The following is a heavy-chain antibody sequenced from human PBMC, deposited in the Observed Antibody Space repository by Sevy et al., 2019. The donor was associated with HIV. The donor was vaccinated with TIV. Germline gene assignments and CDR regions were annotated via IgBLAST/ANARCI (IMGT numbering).Heavy chain of an antibody. D-gene: IGHD5-12*01. CDR3: ARDWGDGYNRRYYYYYYGMDV. CDR1: GYTFTSYG. Sequence: ASVKFSCKASGYTFTSYGISWVRQAPGQELEWMGWISAYNGNTNYAQKLQGRVTMTTDTSTSTAYMELRSLRSDDTAVYYCARDWGDGYNRRYYYYYYGMDVWGQGTTVTVSS. CDR2: ISAYNGNT. J-gene: IGHJ6*02. V-gene: IGHV1-18*04.